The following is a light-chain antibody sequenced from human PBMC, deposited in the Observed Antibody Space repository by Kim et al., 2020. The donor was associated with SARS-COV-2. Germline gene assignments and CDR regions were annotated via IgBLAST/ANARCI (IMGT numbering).Light chain of an antibody. CDR2: FDN. CDR3: QVWDDSSSHWV. CDR1: NSGGRP. Sequence: APGETARGPCGGNNSGGRPVHWYQQRPGQAPVLVIYFDNDRPSGIPARCSGCNVENTATLTISGVEAGDEADYYCQVWDDSSSHWVFGGGTQLTVL. V-gene: IGLV3-21*04. J-gene: IGLJ3*02.